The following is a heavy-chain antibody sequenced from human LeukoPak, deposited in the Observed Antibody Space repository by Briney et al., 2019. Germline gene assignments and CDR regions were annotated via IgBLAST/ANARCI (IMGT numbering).Heavy chain of an antibody. CDR3: ARPARIAVAGTLDY. V-gene: IGHV3-33*01. CDR2: IWYDGSNK. D-gene: IGHD6-19*01. CDR1: GFTFSSYG. Sequence: PGRSLRLSCAASGFTFSSYGMHWVRQAPGKGLKWVAVIWYDGSNKYYADSVKGRFTISRDNSKNTLYLQMNSLRAEDTAVYYCARPARIAVAGTLDYWGQGTLVTVSS. J-gene: IGHJ4*02.